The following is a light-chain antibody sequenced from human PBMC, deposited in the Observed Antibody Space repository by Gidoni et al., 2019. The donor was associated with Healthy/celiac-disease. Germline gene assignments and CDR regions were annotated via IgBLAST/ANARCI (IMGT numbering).Light chain of an antibody. J-gene: IGKJ4*01. V-gene: IGKV1-8*01. CDR1: QGISSY. CDR2: AAS. Sequence: AIRMTQSPSSFSASTGDRVTIPLRASQGISSYLAWYQQKPGKAPKLLIYAASHLQRGVPSRFSGRGSGTDFTLTISCPQSEDFATYYCQQDYSYPLTFGGGTKVEIK. CDR3: QQDYSYPLT.